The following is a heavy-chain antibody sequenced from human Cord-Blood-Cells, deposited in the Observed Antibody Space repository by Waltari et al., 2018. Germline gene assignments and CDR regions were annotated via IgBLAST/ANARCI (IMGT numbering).Heavy chain of an antibody. CDR1: GGTFSSYT. Sequence: QVQLVPSGAEVKKPGSSVKVSCKAPGGTFSSYTSSWVRQGPEQGLGWRGRIIPILGIANYAQEFQGRVTITADKSTSTAYMELSSLRAEDTAVYYCARDVEMATMRAFDYWGQGTLVTVSS. D-gene: IGHD5-12*01. CDR3: ARDVEMATMRAFDY. J-gene: IGHJ4*02. CDR2: IIPILGIA. V-gene: IGHV1-69*02.